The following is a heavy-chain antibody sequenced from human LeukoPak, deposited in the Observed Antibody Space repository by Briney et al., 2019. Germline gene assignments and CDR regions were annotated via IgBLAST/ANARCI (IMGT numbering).Heavy chain of an antibody. CDR2: INHSGST. J-gene: IGHJ4*02. V-gene: IGHV4-34*01. CDR1: GGSFSGYY. Sequence: PSETLSLTCAVYGGSFSGYYWSWIRQPPGKGLEWIGEINHSGSTNYNPSLKSRVTISVDTSKNQFSLKLSSVTAADTAVYYCARRRRLVRVWDYWGQGPLVTVSS. D-gene: IGHD6-6*01. CDR3: ARRRRLVRVWDY.